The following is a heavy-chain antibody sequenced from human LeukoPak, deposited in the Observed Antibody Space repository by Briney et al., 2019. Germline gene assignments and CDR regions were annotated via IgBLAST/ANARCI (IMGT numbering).Heavy chain of an antibody. D-gene: IGHD3-22*01. J-gene: IGHJ4*02. V-gene: IGHV4-61*08. CDR3: ARDHRETYYYDSSGYYFSV. CDR2: IYYSGST. CDR1: GGSISSGGYY. Sequence: SQTLSLTCTVSGGSISSGGYYWSWIRQPPGKGLEWIGYIYYSGSTNYNPSLKSRVTISVDTSKNQFSLKLSSVTAADTAVYYCARDHRETYYYDSSGYYFSVWGQGTLVTVSS.